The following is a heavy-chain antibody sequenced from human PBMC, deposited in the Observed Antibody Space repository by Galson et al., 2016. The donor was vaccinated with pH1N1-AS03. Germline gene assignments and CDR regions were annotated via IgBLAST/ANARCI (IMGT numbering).Heavy chain of an antibody. Sequence: SLRLSCAASGFTFSTFAMSWVRRAPGKGLEWVSPIRGTSQITYYADSVKGRFTISKDNSKSTLFLQMNSLRAEDTAIYYCARLSGMVPTEYYFASWGQGTLVAVSS. D-gene: IGHD3-3*01. CDR1: GFTFSTFA. J-gene: IGHJ4*02. CDR2: IRGTSQIT. V-gene: IGHV3-23*01. CDR3: ARLSGMVPTEYYFAS.